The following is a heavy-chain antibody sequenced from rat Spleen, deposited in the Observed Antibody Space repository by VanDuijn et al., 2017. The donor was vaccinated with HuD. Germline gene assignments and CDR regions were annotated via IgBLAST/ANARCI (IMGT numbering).Heavy chain of an antibody. D-gene: IGHD1-12*03. V-gene: IGHV5S23*01. J-gene: IGHJ1*01. CDR3: ARLDYLDGFPYCWSFYF. CDR1: GFTFSDYA. CDR2: ISPGGGST. Sequence: EVQLVESGGGLVQPGNSLKLSCAASGFTFSDYAMAWVRQSPRKGLEWVASISPGGGSTYYRDSVKGRFTVSRDNARTTLYLQMDSLGSEDTAPYYCARLDYLDGFPYCWSFYFWGPGIMVTVSS.